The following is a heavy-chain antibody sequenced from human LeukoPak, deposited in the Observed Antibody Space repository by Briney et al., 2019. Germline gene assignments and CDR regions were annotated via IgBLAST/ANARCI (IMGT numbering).Heavy chain of an antibody. Sequence: KASETLSLTCTVSGGSISSSSYYWGWIGQPPGKGLDWIGSIYYSGSTYYNPSLKSRVTISVDTSKNQFSLKLKDVTAADTAVYYCARVVPAAIGYYQHWGQGTLVTVSS. J-gene: IGHJ1*01. D-gene: IGHD2-2*02. CDR1: GGSISSSSYY. V-gene: IGHV4-39*01. CDR2: IYYSGST. CDR3: ARVVPAAIGYYQH.